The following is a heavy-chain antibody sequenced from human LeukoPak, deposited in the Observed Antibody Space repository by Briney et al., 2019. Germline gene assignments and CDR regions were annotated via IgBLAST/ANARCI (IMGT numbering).Heavy chain of an antibody. J-gene: IGHJ4*02. D-gene: IGHD5-18*01. CDR1: GGSFSGYY. Sequence: SETLPLTCAVYGGSFSGYYWSWIRQPPGKGLEWIGEINHSGSTNYNPSLKSRVTISVDTSKNQFSLKLSSVTAADTAVYYCARGKVFEWYSYGIYFDYWGEGTLVTVSS. CDR3: ARGKVFEWYSYGIYFDY. V-gene: IGHV4-34*01. CDR2: INHSGST.